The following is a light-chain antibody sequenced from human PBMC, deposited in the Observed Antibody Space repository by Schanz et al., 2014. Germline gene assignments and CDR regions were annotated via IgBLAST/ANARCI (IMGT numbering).Light chain of an antibody. Sequence: QSVLTQPPSASGTPGQRVTISCTGSSSNIGAGYDVHWYQQVPGTAPKVLIYGDNNRPSGVPDRFSRSKSGTSASLAITGLQAEDEADYYCSSYSSTSTLVFGGGTKLTVL. J-gene: IGLJ2*01. CDR2: GDN. V-gene: IGLV1-40*01. CDR1: SSNIGAGYD. CDR3: SSYSSTSTLV.